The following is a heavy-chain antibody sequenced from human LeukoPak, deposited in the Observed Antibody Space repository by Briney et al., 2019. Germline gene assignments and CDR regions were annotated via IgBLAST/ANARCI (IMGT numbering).Heavy chain of an antibody. CDR2: ISYDGSNK. CDR1: GFTFSSYA. D-gene: IGHD3-22*01. V-gene: IGHV3-30*04. Sequence: GGSLRLSCAASGFTFSSYALHWVRQAPGKGLEWVAVISYDGSNKYYADSVKGRFTISRDNSKNTLYLQMSSLRAEDTAVYYCARPRGYYDSSGYYDSWGQGTLVTVSS. J-gene: IGHJ4*02. CDR3: ARPRGYYDSSGYYDS.